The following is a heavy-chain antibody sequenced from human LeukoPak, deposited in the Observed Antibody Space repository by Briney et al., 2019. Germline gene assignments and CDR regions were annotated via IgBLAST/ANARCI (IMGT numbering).Heavy chain of an antibody. CDR1: GFTFSSYG. J-gene: IGHJ4*02. Sequence: PGGSLRLSCAASGFTFSSYGMHWVRQAPGKGLEWVAFIRYDGSNKYYADSVKGRFTISRDNSKNTLYLQMNSLRAEDTAVYYCAKDINRYSYGQRYFDYWGQGTLVAVSS. D-gene: IGHD5-18*01. V-gene: IGHV3-30*02. CDR2: IRYDGSNK. CDR3: AKDINRYSYGQRYFDY.